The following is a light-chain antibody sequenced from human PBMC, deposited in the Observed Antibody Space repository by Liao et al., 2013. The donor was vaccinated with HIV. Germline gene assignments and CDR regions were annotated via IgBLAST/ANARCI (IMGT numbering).Light chain of an antibody. J-gene: IGLJ3*02. CDR1: KIGSES. V-gene: IGLV3-21*01. CDR3: QLWDSSSDHRV. CDR2: KDS. Sequence: SYVLTQPASVSVAPGNTATITCGGGKIGSESVHWYQQKPGQAPVLVIYKDSERPSGISERFSGSNSGNTATLTISRVEPGDEADYYCQLWDSSSDHRVFGGGTKLTVL.